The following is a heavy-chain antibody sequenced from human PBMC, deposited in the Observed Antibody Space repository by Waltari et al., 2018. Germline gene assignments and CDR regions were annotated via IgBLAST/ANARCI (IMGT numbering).Heavy chain of an antibody. J-gene: IGHJ3*02. D-gene: IGHD4-17*01. CDR2: IYPGDSDT. Sequence: EVQLVQSGAEVKRPGESLKISCKGSGYSFTGYWIGWVRQMPGKGLEWMGIIYPGDSDTRYSPSFQGQVTISADKSISTAYLQWSSLKASDTAMYYCATSTGGDLAGEDAFDIWGQGTMVTVSS. V-gene: IGHV5-51*03. CDR1: GYSFTGYW. CDR3: ATSTGGDLAGEDAFDI.